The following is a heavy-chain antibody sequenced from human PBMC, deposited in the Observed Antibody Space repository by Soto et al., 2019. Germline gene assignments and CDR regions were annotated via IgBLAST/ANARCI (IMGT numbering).Heavy chain of an antibody. Sequence: QVQLVESGGGVVQPERSLRLSCAASGFTFSSYGMHWVRQAPGKGLEWVAVISYDGSNKLYADSVKGRFTISRDNSKNTLYLQMNSLRAEDTAVYYCAKSPRGNSRNYYYGMDVWGQETTVTVSS. CDR2: ISYDGSNK. D-gene: IGHD4-4*01. CDR3: AKSPRGNSRNYYYGMDV. CDR1: GFTFSSYG. V-gene: IGHV3-30*18. J-gene: IGHJ6*02.